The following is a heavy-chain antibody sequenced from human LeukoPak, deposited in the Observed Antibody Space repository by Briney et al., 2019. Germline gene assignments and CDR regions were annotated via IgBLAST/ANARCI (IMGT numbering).Heavy chain of an antibody. CDR3: ARDYSSGWYDY. Sequence: PSETLSLTCTVSGGSISSYYWSWIRQPPGKGLEWIGYIYYSGSTNYNPSLKSRVTISVDTSKNHFSLKLSSVTAADTAVYYCARDYSSGWYDYWGQGTLVTVSS. D-gene: IGHD6-19*01. CDR2: IYYSGST. V-gene: IGHV4-59*01. CDR1: GGSISSYY. J-gene: IGHJ4*02.